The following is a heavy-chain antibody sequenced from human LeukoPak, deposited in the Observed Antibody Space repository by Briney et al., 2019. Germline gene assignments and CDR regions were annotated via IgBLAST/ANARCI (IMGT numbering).Heavy chain of an antibody. V-gene: IGHV3-48*04. D-gene: IGHD3-10*01. J-gene: IGHJ6*02. CDR3: ASTGGYGSGTYDYYYFGMDV. CDR2: ITSSGRII. CDR1: GFTFNTFN. Sequence: PGGSLRLSCAASGFTFNTFNMNWLRQAPGKGLEWVAYITSSGRIIYYADSVKGRFTISRDNAKNSLYLQMNSLRAEDTAVYYCASTGGYGSGTYDYYYFGMDVWGQGTTVTVSS.